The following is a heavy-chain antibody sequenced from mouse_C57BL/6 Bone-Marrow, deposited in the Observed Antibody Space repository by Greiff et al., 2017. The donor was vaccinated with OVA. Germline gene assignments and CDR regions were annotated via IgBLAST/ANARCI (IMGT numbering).Heavy chain of an antibody. CDR3: ARGYYYGSSHYYAMDY. D-gene: IGHD1-1*01. CDR1: GYTFTNYW. CDR2: IYPGGGYT. J-gene: IGHJ4*01. V-gene: IGHV1-63*01. Sequence: VKLQESGAELVRPGTSVKMSCKASGYTFTNYWIGWAKQRPGHGLEWIGDIYPGGGYTNYNEKFKGKATLTADKSSSTAYMQFSSLTSEDSAIYYCARGYYYGSSHYYAMDYWGQGTSVTVSS.